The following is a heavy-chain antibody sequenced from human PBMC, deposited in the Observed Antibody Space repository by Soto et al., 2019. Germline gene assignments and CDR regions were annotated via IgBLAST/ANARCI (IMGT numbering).Heavy chain of an antibody. CDR2: INHSGST. CDR1: GGSFSGYY. Sequence: TLYLTCAVYGGSFSGYYWSWIRQPPGKGLEWIGEINHSGSTNYNPSLKSRVTISVDTSKNQFSLKLSSVTAADTAVYYCARGHYGDYKYAFDIWGQGTMVTLSS. J-gene: IGHJ3*02. V-gene: IGHV4-34*01. CDR3: ARGHYGDYKYAFDI. D-gene: IGHD4-17*01.